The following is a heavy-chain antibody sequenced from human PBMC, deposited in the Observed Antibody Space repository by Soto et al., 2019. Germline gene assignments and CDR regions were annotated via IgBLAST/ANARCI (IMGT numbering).Heavy chain of an antibody. V-gene: IGHV4-39*01. CDR3: ARSREFDY. CDR2: MFYGVST. Sequence: PSETLSLTCTVSGSSINSSGYYWGWIRQPPGKGLEWIGSMFYGVSTYYNPSLKSRVTVSVDASKNQFSLSLRSLTAADTAVYYCARSREFDYWSQGTLVTVSS. CDR1: GSSINSSGYY. J-gene: IGHJ4*02.